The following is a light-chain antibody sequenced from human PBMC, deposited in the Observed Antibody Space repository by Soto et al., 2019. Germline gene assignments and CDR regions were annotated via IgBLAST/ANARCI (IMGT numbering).Light chain of an antibody. Sequence: QPVLTQPRSVSGSPGQSVTISCTGTSSEVGDYNYVSWYQQHPGKAPKTMIYDVNKRPSGVPDRFSGSKSGKTASLTISGLQADDEADYYCCSYAGTHTVVFGGGTKLTVL. CDR3: CSYAGTHTVV. V-gene: IGLV2-11*01. CDR2: DVN. CDR1: SSEVGDYNY. J-gene: IGLJ2*01.